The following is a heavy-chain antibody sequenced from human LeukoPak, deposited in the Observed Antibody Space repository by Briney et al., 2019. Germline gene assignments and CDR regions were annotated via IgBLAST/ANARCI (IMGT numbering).Heavy chain of an antibody. Sequence: GGSLRLSCTVSGFTVSTNSMSWVRQAPGKGLEWVSFIYSDNTHYSDSVKGRFTISRDNSKNTLYLQMNSLRAEDTAVYYCASGSYCDYWGQGTLVTVSS. J-gene: IGHJ4*02. D-gene: IGHD1-26*01. V-gene: IGHV3-53*01. CDR2: IYSDNT. CDR3: ASGSYCDY. CDR1: GFTVSTNS.